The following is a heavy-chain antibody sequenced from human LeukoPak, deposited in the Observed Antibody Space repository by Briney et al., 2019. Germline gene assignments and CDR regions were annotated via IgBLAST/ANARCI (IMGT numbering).Heavy chain of an antibody. Sequence: ASVKVSCKASGYTFTSYGISWVRQAPGQGLEWMGWISAYNGNTNYAQKLQGRVTMTTDTSTSTAYMELRSLRSDDTAVYYCARSTAVAGTGGWFDPWGKGTTVTVSS. CDR1: GYTFTSYG. J-gene: IGHJ6*04. V-gene: IGHV1-18*01. D-gene: IGHD6-19*01. CDR3: ARSTAVAGTGGWFDP. CDR2: ISAYNGNT.